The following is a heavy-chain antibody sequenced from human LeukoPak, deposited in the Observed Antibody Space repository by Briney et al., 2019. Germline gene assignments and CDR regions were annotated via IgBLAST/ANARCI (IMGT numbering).Heavy chain of an antibody. D-gene: IGHD6-19*01. CDR2: IKQDGSEK. Sequence: GGSLRLSCAASGFTFNNYAMSWVRQAPGKGLEWVANIKQDGSEKYYVDSVKGRFTISRDNAKNSLYLQMNSLRAEDTAVYYCARDWNQWLASHFDYWGQGTLVTVSS. J-gene: IGHJ4*02. CDR1: GFTFNNYA. V-gene: IGHV3-7*01. CDR3: ARDWNQWLASHFDY.